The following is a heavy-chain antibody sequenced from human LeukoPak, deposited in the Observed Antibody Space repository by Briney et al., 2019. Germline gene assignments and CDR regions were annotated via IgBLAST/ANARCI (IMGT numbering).Heavy chain of an antibody. Sequence: GGSLRLSCAASGFTFSSYSMNWVRQAPGKGLEWVSYISSSSSTIYYADSVKGRFTISRDNSKNTLYLQMNSLRAEDTAVYYCAKDPGYSGYDYYGMDVWGQGTTVTVSS. CDR3: AKDPGYSGYDYYGMDV. D-gene: IGHD5-12*01. V-gene: IGHV3-48*01. CDR1: GFTFSSYS. J-gene: IGHJ6*02. CDR2: ISSSSSTI.